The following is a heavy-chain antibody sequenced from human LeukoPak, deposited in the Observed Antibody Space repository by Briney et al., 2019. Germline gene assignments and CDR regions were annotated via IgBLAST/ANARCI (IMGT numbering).Heavy chain of an antibody. CDR1: GFTFGSYG. J-gene: IGHJ6*03. CDR3: ARGRDGYNYYYYYYMDV. Sequence: PGGSLRLSCAASGFTFGSYGMSWVRQAPGKGLEWVSFITPNADRTSYADSVEGRFTISRDNPRNTLYMQMNSLRAEDTAVYYCARGRDGYNYYYYYYMDVWGKGTTVTVSS. CDR2: ITPNADRT. D-gene: IGHD5-24*01. V-gene: IGHV3-23*01.